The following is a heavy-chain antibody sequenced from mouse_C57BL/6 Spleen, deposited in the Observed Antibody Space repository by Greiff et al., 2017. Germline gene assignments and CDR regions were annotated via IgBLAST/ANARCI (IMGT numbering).Heavy chain of an antibody. Sequence: EVQLQQSGPELVKPGASVKMSCKASGYTFTDYNMHWVKQSHGKSLEWIGYINPNNGGTSYNQKFKGKATLTVNKSSSTAYMELRSLTSEDSAVYYCAMDGYYLYYAMDYWGQGTSVTVSS. V-gene: IGHV1-22*01. J-gene: IGHJ4*01. CDR2: INPNNGGT. D-gene: IGHD2-3*01. CDR3: AMDGYYLYYAMDY. CDR1: GYTFTDYN.